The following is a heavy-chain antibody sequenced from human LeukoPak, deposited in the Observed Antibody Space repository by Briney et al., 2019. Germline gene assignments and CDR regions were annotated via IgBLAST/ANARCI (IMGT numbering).Heavy chain of an antibody. V-gene: IGHV4-30-2*01. J-gene: IGHJ4*02. CDR2: IYHSGST. Sequence: SQTLSLTCTVSGGSISSGGYYWSWIRQPPGKGLEWIGYIYHSGSTYYNPSLKSRVTISVDRSKNQFSLKLSSVTAADTAVYYCARFDDGNYSDSSGYYHWGQGTLVTISS. CDR1: GGSISSGGYY. CDR3: ARFDDGNYSDSSGYYH. D-gene: IGHD3-22*01.